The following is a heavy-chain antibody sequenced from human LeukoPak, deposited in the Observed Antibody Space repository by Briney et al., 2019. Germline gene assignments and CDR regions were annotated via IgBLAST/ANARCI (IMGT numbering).Heavy chain of an antibody. CDR1: GFTFSNYA. CDR2: ISGSGSSS. D-gene: IGHD3-10*01. Sequence: GGSLRLSCAASGFTFSNYAMTWVRQAPGRGLEWVSSISGSGSSSYYADSVKGRFTVSRDNSKNTLHLQMNSLRAEDTAVYYCAKDFLYNVVDYWGQGTLVAVSS. V-gene: IGHV3-23*01. CDR3: AKDFLYNVVDY. J-gene: IGHJ4*02.